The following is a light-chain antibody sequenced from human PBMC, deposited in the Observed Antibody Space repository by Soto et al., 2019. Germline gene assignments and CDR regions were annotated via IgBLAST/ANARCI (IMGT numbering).Light chain of an antibody. Sequence: DIQMTHSPSSVTASVGDRVTITCRAGQAIRGSLAWYQQEAGKAPKLLIYAASSLQSGIPARCRAGVSGTNFAPNIGSLEPQDAAAHHCQQANNFPRAVGEGTKV. J-gene: IGKJ1*01. CDR2: AAS. V-gene: IGKV1-12*01. CDR3: QQANNFPRA. CDR1: QAIRGS.